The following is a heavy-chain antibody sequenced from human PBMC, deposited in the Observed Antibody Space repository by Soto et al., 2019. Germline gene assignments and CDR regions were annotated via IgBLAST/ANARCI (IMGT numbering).Heavy chain of an antibody. CDR1: GFTFSTYG. D-gene: IGHD3-16*01. V-gene: IGHV3-33*01. J-gene: IGHJ3*01. CDR3: ARRWGYDAFDF. CDR2: IWYDGSNK. Sequence: QVQLVESGGGVVQPGRSLRLSCAVSGFTFSTYGMHWVRQAPGKGLEWVAVIWYDGSNKYYADSVKGRFTIYRDNSKNTLYLQMNSLRAEDTAVYYCARRWGYDAFDFWGQGTMVTVSS.